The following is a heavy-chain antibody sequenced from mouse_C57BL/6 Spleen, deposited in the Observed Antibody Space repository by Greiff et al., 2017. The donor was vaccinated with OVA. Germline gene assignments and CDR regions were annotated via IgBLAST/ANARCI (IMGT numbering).Heavy chain of an antibody. CDR2: IDPSDSYT. CDR3: ARGGVARYFDD. CDR1: GYTFTSYW. Sequence: QVQLQQPGAELVMPGASVKLSCKASGYTFTSYWMHWVKQRPGQGLEWIGEIDPSDSYTNYNQKFKGKSTLTVDKSSSTAYMQLSSLTSEDSAVYYCARGGVARYFDDWGQGTTLTVSS. D-gene: IGHD1-1*02. V-gene: IGHV1-69*01. J-gene: IGHJ2*01.